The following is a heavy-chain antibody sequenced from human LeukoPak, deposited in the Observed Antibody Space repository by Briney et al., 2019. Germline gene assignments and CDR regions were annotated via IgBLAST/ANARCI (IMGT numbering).Heavy chain of an antibody. CDR2: TGSNGGST. V-gene: IGHV3-64D*09. CDR3: VKGYCSSTSCYGDY. J-gene: IGHJ4*02. Sequence: AGSLIISCSGSGFTFSSYAMHWVRQAPGKGLEYVSATGSNGGSTYYAESVKGKFTISRDNSKNTLYLQMSSLRAEDTAVYYCVKGYCSSTSCYGDYWGQGALVSVSS. CDR1: GFTFSSYA. D-gene: IGHD2-2*01.